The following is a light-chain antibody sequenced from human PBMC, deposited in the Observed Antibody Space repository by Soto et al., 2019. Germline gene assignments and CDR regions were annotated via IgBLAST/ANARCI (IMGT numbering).Light chain of an antibody. V-gene: IGLV2-8*01. CDR1: SSDVGAYNY. CDR2: DVS. CDR3: ISYAGSSIWV. Sequence: QSVLTQPPSASGSPGQSVTISCTGTSSDVGAYNYVSWYQQHPGKAPKLMIYDVSKRPSGVPDRFSGSKSGNTASLTVSGLQAGDEADFYCISYAGSSIWVFGGGTKVTVL. J-gene: IGLJ3*02.